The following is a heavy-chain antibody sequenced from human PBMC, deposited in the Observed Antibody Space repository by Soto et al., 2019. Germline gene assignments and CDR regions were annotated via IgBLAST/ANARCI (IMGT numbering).Heavy chain of an antibody. V-gene: IGHV4-30-4*01. D-gene: IGHD2-21*01. CDR1: GGSISSGDYY. J-gene: IGHJ6*02. CDR3: ARDIVVISQGAYYYYGMDV. Sequence: SETLSLTCTVSGGSISSGDYYWSWIRQPPGKGLEWIGYIYYSGSTYYNPSLKSRVTISVDTSKNQFSLKLSSVTAADTAVYYCARDIVVISQGAYYYYGMDVWGQGTTVTVSS. CDR2: IYYSGST.